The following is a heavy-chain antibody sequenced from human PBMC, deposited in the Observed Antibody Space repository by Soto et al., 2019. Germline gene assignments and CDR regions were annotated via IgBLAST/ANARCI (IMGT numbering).Heavy chain of an antibody. J-gene: IGHJ4*02. V-gene: IGHV2-5*01. Sequence: QITLKESGPTLVNPAQTLTLTCTFSGFSLSTSGVGVGWIRQPPGKALEWLALIYWNDGERYSPSLTSRLTITKDTSKNQVVLTVTNMDPVDTATYYCARTDQFYDSSGYLFDYWGQGTLVTVSS. D-gene: IGHD3-22*01. CDR2: IYWNDGE. CDR1: GFSLSTSGVG. CDR3: ARTDQFYDSSGYLFDY.